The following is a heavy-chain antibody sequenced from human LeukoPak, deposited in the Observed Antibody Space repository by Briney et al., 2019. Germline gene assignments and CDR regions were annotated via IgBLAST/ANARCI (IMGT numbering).Heavy chain of an antibody. D-gene: IGHD3-10*01. Sequence: GASVKVSCKTSGYTFTSYGITWVRQAPGLGLEWMGRISANNGNTKYAQKFQGRVTMTTDTSTNTAYLDLRSLRSDDTAVYYCAGTDGSGSYYQDGNPYWGQGTLVTVSS. CDR1: GYTFTSYG. J-gene: IGHJ4*02. CDR2: ISANNGNT. CDR3: AGTDGSGSYYQDGNPY. V-gene: IGHV1-18*01.